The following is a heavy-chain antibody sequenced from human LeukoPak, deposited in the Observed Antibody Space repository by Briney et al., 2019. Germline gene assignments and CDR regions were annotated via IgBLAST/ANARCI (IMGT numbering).Heavy chain of an antibody. D-gene: IGHD6-13*01. CDR1: GYTFTSYG. CDR2: ISAYNGNT. J-gene: IGHJ6*02. CDR3: ARAGIAAARPSYYYYGMDV. Sequence: ASVKVSCKASGYTFTSYGISWVRQAPGQGLEWMGWISAYNGNTNYAQKLQGRVTMTTDTSTSTAYMELSSLRSEDTAVYYCARAGIAAARPSYYYYGMDVWGQGTTVTVSS. V-gene: IGHV1-18*01.